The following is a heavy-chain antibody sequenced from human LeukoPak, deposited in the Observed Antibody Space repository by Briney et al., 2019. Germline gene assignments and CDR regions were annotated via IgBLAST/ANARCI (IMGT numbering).Heavy chain of an antibody. CDR2: IYSGGST. J-gene: IGHJ6*02. CDR1: GFTVSSNY. D-gene: IGHD6-19*01. CDR3: AREVSGYSSGWYPKFYYYYGMDV. V-gene: IGHV3-53*01. Sequence: GGSLRLSCAASGFTVSSNYMSWVRQAPGKGLEWVSVIYSGGSTYYADSVKGRFTISRDNSKNTLCLQMNSLRAEDTAVYYCAREVSGYSSGWYPKFYYYYGMDVWGQGTTVTVSS.